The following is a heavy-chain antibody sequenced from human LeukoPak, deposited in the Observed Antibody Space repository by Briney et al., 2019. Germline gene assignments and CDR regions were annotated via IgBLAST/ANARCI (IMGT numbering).Heavy chain of an antibody. D-gene: IGHD6-13*01. J-gene: IGHJ4*02. CDR1: GFTFSSYE. CDR3: ARVGALSSSWLLY. CDR2: ISRSATTI. Sequence: RGSLRLSCAASGFTFSSYEMNWVRQAPGKGLEWVSSISRSATTIYYADSVKGRFTISRDNAKNSLYLRMNSLRAEDTAVYFCARVGALSSSWLLYWGQGTLVTVSS. V-gene: IGHV3-48*03.